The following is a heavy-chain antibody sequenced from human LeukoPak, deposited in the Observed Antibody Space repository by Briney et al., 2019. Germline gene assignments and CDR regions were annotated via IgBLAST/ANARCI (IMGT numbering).Heavy chain of an antibody. Sequence: PGRSLRLSCAASGFTFSSYGMHWVRQAPGKGLEWVSVFYSGGITYYADSVKGRFTISRDNSKNTLYLQMNSLRPEDTAVYYCARGYRGYAGYFDYWGRGTLVTVSS. J-gene: IGHJ4*02. D-gene: IGHD5-12*01. CDR1: GFTFSSYG. V-gene: IGHV3-66*01. CDR3: ARGYRGYAGYFDY. CDR2: FYSGGIT.